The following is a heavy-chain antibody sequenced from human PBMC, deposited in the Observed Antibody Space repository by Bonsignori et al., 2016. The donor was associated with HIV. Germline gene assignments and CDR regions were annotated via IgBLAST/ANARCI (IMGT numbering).Heavy chain of an antibody. CDR2: ISSNAGNI. CDR3: AREYCAGDCSSKGVGY. D-gene: IGHD2-21*01. CDR1: GFTFSRYT. Sequence: GGSLRLSCAVSGFTFSRYTMNWVRQAPGKGLEWVSSISSNAGNIYYADSVKGRFTISRDNAKNSLYLQMSSLRAEDTAVYYCAREYCAGDCSSKGVGYWGQGTLVTVSS. V-gene: IGHV3-21*06. J-gene: IGHJ4*02.